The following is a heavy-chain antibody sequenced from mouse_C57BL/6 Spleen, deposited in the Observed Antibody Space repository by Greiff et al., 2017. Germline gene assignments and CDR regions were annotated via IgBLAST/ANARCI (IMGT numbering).Heavy chain of an antibody. V-gene: IGHV1-54*01. CDR1: GYAFTNYL. CDR2: INPGSGGT. CDR3: ARWYYGFYY. Sequence: QVQLQQSGAELVRPGTSVKVSCKASGYAFTNYLIEWVKQRPGQGLEWIGVINPGSGGTNYNEKFKGKATLTADKSSSTAYMQLSSLTSEDSAVYFCARWYYGFYYWGQGTTLTVSS. J-gene: IGHJ2*01. D-gene: IGHD1-1*01.